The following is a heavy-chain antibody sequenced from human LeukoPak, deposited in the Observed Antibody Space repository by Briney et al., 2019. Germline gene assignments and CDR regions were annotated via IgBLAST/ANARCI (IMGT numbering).Heavy chain of an antibody. CDR2: IYYSGST. Sequence: SETLSLTCTVSGGSISSYYWSWIRQPPGKGLEWIGYIYYSGSTNYNPSLKSRVTISVDTSKNQSSLKLSSVTAADTAVYYCARAFGYDILTGYFDYWGQGTLVTVSS. CDR1: GGSISSYY. D-gene: IGHD3-9*01. V-gene: IGHV4-59*01. J-gene: IGHJ4*02. CDR3: ARAFGYDILTGYFDY.